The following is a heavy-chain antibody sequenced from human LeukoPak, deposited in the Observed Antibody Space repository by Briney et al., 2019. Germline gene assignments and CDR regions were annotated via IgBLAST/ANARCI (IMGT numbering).Heavy chain of an antibody. J-gene: IGHJ4*02. V-gene: IGHV4-34*01. CDR3: ARGGIAAALRTFYYFDY. D-gene: IGHD6-13*01. CDR1: GGSFSGYY. Sequence: SETLSLTCAVYGGSFSGYYWSWIRQPPGKGLEWIGEINHSGSTNYNPSLKSRVTISVDTSKNQFSLKLSSVTAADTAVNYCARGGIAAALRTFYYFDYWGQGTLVTVSS. CDR2: INHSGST.